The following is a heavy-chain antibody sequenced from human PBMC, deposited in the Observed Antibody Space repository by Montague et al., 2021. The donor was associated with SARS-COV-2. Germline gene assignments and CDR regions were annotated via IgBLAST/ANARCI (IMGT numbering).Heavy chain of an antibody. CDR2: ISHSGST. D-gene: IGHD2-2*01. Sequence: SETLSLTCAVYGGSFSGYYWSWIRQPPGKGLEWIGEISHSGSTNYNPSLKSRVTITIDTAKNQFSLKLSPGTAADTAVYYCSGFAYRLLFNESYYGMDVWGHGTPVTVSS. J-gene: IGHJ6*02. CDR1: GGSFSGYY. V-gene: IGHV4-34*01. CDR3: SGFAYRLLFNESYYGMDV.